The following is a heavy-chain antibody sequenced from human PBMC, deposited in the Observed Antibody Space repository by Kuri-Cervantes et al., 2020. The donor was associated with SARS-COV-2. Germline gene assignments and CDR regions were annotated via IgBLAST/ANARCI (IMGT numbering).Heavy chain of an antibody. Sequence: SETLSLTCTVSGGSITNNTYYWGWIRQPPGKGLEWIGSIYYTGSTYYNPSLKSRVTISVDTSKDQFSLKLSSVTAADTAVYYCAREKRSYYYYTDVWGKGTTVTVSS. V-gene: IGHV4-39*07. CDR3: AREKRSYYYYTDV. J-gene: IGHJ6*03. CDR1: GGSITNNTYY. CDR2: IYYTGST. D-gene: IGHD3-16*01.